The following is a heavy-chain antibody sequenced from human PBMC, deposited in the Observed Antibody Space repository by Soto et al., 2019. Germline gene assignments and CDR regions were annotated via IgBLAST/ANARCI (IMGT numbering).Heavy chain of an antibody. D-gene: IGHD3-16*01. Sequence: QVQLVESGGGVVQPGRSLRLSCAASGFTFSSYAMHWVRRAPGKGLEWMAVMSYDGSNKYYADSVKGRFTISRDNSKNSLYLQMNSLRPEGTAVYYWASDGGAYWGQGTLVIVSS. V-gene: IGHV3-30-3*01. CDR2: MSYDGSNK. J-gene: IGHJ4*02. CDR3: ASDGGAY. CDR1: GFTFSSYA.